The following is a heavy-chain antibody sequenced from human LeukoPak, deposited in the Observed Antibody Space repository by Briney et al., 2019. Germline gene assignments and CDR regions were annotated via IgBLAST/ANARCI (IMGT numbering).Heavy chain of an antibody. V-gene: IGHV3-7*03. CDR1: AFTFSSYW. CDR2: IKQDGSEK. CDR3: ARDRVSSGWYFDY. D-gene: IGHD6-19*01. J-gene: IGHJ4*02. Sequence: GGSLRLSCAASAFTFSSYWMSWVRQAPGKGLEWVANIKQDGSEKYYVDSVKGRFTISRGNAKNSLYLQMNSLRAEDTAVYYCARDRVSSGWYFDYWGQGTLVTVSS.